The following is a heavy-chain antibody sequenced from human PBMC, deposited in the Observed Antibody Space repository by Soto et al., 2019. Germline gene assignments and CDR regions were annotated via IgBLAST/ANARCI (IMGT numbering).Heavy chain of an antibody. CDR2: IYHSGSS. CDR3: ARLLGYSYGYIDY. Sequence: PSETLSLTCTVSGGSITTNGYYWAWIRQPPGKGLEWIGSIYHSGSSYYNSSLKSRVTISVDTSKNQVSLKVSSVTAADTAVYYCARLLGYSYGYIDYWGQGALVTVSS. V-gene: IGHV4-39*01. CDR1: GGSITTNGYY. D-gene: IGHD5-18*01. J-gene: IGHJ4*02.